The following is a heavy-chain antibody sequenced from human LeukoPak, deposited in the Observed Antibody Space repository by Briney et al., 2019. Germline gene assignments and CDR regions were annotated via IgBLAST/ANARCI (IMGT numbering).Heavy chain of an antibody. CDR1: GYTFTSYD. Sequence: ASVKVSCKASGYTFTSYDINWVRQATRQGLEWMGWMNPNSGNTGYAQKFQGRVTMTRNTSISTAYMELSSLRSEDTAVYYCARGRSGDSSSWYYYYYGMDVWGQGTTVTVSS. V-gene: IGHV1-8*01. CDR2: MNPNSGNT. D-gene: IGHD6-13*01. CDR3: ARGRSGDSSSWYYYYYGMDV. J-gene: IGHJ6*02.